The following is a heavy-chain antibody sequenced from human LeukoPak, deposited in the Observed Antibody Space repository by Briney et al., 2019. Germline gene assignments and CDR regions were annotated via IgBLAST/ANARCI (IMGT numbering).Heavy chain of an antibody. CDR2: IIPIFGTA. J-gene: IGHJ6*03. CDR3: ARGGGYSYGPYPYYYYYYMDV. CDR1: GGTFSSCA. Sequence: SVKVSCKASGGTFSSCAISWVRQAPGQGLEWMGRIIPIFGTANYAQKFQGRVTITTDESTSTAYMELSSLRSEDTAVYYCARGGGYSYGPYPYYYYYYMDVWGKGTTVTVSS. V-gene: IGHV1-69*05. D-gene: IGHD5-18*01.